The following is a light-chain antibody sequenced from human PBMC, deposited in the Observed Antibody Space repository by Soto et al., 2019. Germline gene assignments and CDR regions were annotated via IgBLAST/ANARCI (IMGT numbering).Light chain of an antibody. CDR1: SSDVGGYNY. CDR3: CSYAGSSNV. J-gene: IGLJ1*01. CDR2: EVN. Sequence: QSALTQPPSASGSPGQSVAISCTGTSSDVGGYNYVSWYQQHPGKAPKLMIYEVNKRPSGVPDRFSGSKSGNPASLTGSGLQAEDEADYYCCSYAGSSNVFGTGTKLTVL. V-gene: IGLV2-8*01.